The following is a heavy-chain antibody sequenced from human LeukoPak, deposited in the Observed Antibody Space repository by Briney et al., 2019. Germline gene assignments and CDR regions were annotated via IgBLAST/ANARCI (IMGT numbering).Heavy chain of an antibody. Sequence: PGGSLRLSCVVSGFTFSSYAMTWVRQAPGKGLEWVANIKQDGSEKYYVDSVKGRFTISRDNAKNSLYLQMNSLRAEDTAVYYCARFRYGSGTRYFDYWGQGTLVTVSS. V-gene: IGHV3-7*01. J-gene: IGHJ4*02. CDR2: IKQDGSEK. CDR3: ARFRYGSGTRYFDY. CDR1: GFTFSSYA. D-gene: IGHD3-10*01.